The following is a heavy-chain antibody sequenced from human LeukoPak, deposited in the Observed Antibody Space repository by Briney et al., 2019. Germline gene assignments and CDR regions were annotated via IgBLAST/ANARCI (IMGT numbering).Heavy chain of an antibody. CDR1: SGSISSGDYY. CDR2: IYYSGST. D-gene: IGHD5-12*01. CDR3: ARVSGYSGYASFDP. Sequence: SETLSLTCTVSSGSISSGDYYWSWIRQPPGKGLEWIGYIYYSGSTYYNPSLKSRVTISVDTSENQFSLKLSSVTAADTAVYYCARVSGYSGYASFDPWGQGTLVTVSS. J-gene: IGHJ5*02. V-gene: IGHV4-30-4*01.